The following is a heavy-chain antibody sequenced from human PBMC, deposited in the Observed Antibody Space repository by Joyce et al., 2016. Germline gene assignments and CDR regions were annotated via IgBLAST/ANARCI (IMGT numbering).Heavy chain of an antibody. V-gene: IGHV6-1*01. Sequence: QVQLHQSGPGLVKPSQTLSLTCAISGDSVSSNSVAWNWIRQSPSRGLGWLGRKYFRSSWYNDYAVSVRGRITINPDTSKNQFSLQLDSMTPEDSAIYYCGRGIRNAFDFWGQGTTVIVSS. J-gene: IGHJ3*01. CDR1: GDSVSSNSVA. D-gene: IGHD1-26*01. CDR3: GRGIRNAFDF. CDR2: KYFRSSWYN.